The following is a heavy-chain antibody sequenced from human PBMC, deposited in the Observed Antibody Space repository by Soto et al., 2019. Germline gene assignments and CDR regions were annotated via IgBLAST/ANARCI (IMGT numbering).Heavy chain of an antibody. CDR2: IIPIFGTA. V-gene: IGHV1-69*01. D-gene: IGHD1-1*01. CDR1: GGTFSSYA. Sequence: QVQLVQSGAEVKKPGSSVKVSCKASGGTFSSYAISWVRQAPGQGLEWMGGIIPIFGTANYAQKFQASVTITADESRSTAYMELSRLGSEDTAVYYGASPGGTGTGGDYFDYWGQGTLVTVSS. CDR3: ASPGGTGTGGDYFDY. J-gene: IGHJ4*02.